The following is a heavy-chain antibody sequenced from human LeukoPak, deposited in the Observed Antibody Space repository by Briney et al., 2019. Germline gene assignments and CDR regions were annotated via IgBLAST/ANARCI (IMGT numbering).Heavy chain of an antibody. D-gene: IGHD3-16*02. J-gene: IGHJ4*02. V-gene: IGHV3-21*01. CDR1: GFTFSSYS. Sequence: GGSLRLSCAASGFTFSSYSMNWVRQAPGKGLEWVSSISSSSSYIYYADSVEGRFTISRDNAKNSLYLQMNSLRAEDTAVYYCARASSYLRFDYWGQGTLVTVSS. CDR2: ISSSSSYI. CDR3: ARASSYLRFDY.